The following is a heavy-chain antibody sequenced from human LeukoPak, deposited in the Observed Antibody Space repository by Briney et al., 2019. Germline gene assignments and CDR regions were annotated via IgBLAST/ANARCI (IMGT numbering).Heavy chain of an antibody. Sequence: SETLSLTCAVYGGSFSGYYWSWIRQPPGKGLEWIGEINHSGSTNYNPSLKSRVTISVDTSKNQFSLKLSSVTAADTAVYYCASLNCTNGVCYFDYWGQGTLVTVSS. CDR3: ASLNCTNGVCYFDY. D-gene: IGHD2-8*01. J-gene: IGHJ4*02. CDR2: INHSGST. V-gene: IGHV4-34*01. CDR1: GGSFSGYY.